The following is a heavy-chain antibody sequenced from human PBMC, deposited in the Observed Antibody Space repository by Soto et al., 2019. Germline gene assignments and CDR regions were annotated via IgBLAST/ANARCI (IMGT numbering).Heavy chain of an antibody. CDR1: GYSFVSYW. CDR3: VRQQRVSATSPFDY. D-gene: IGHD1-26*01. CDR2: IYPGDSDT. J-gene: IGHJ4*02. Sequence: EVQLVQCGAEVKKPGESLKISCKGSGYSFVSYWIGWVRQMPGKGLEWMGIIYPGDSDTRYSPSFQGQVTISADKFFSTAYLQCSSLKASDTAMYYCVRQQRVSATSPFDYWGQGTLVTVSS. V-gene: IGHV5-51*01.